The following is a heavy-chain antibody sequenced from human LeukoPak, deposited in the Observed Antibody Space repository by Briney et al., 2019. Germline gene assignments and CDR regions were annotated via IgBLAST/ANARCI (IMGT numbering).Heavy chain of an antibody. CDR1: GGSISSSSYY. D-gene: IGHD6-6*01. J-gene: IGHJ1*01. CDR2: IYYSGTT. Sequence: KPSETLSLTCTVSGGSISSSSYYWGWIRQPPGKGLEWIGSIYYSGTTSYNPSLRSRVSISMDRSKNLFSLNLNSVTAADTGIYYCARPRLAYSSSSDFQDWGQGTLVTVSS. V-gene: IGHV4-39*01. CDR3: ARPRLAYSSSSDFQD.